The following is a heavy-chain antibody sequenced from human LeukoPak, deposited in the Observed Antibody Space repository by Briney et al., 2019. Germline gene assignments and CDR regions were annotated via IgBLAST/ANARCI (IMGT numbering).Heavy chain of an antibody. D-gene: IGHD3-10*01. CDR3: ARDSGYYYGSGSYFDP. V-gene: IGHV4-59*12. Sequence: SETLSLTCTVSGDSISSYYWSWIRQPPGKGLEWIGYIYYTGSTNYNPSLKSRVTISVDTSKNQFSLKLSSVTAADTAVYYCARDSGYYYGSGSYFDPWGQGTLVTVSS. CDR1: GDSISSYY. J-gene: IGHJ5*02. CDR2: IYYTGST.